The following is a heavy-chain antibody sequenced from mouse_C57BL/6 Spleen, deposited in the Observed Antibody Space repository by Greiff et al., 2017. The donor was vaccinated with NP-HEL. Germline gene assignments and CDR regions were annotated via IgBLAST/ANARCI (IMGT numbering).Heavy chain of an antibody. Sequence: VQLQQSGAELVKPGASVKISRKASGYAFSSYWMNWVKQRPGKGLEWIGQIYPGDGDTNFNGKFKGKATLTIDTSANTASMQLSSLTSEDSAVYYCARGDYSNSWFAYWGQGTLVTVSA. CDR1: GYAFSSYW. CDR3: ARGDYSNSWFAY. CDR2: IYPGDGDT. J-gene: IGHJ3*01. V-gene: IGHV1-80*01. D-gene: IGHD2-5*01.